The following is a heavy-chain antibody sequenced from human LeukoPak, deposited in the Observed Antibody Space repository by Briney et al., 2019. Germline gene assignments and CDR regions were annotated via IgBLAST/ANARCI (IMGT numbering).Heavy chain of an antibody. CDR2: INWNGGST. CDR3: ARDLVAVAGTLRFDP. J-gene: IGHJ5*02. D-gene: IGHD6-19*01. Sequence: GGSLRLSCAASGFTFDDYGMSWVRQAPGKGLEWVSGINWNGGSTGYADSVKGRFTISRDNAKNSLYLQMNSLRAEDTALYYCARDLVAVAGTLRFDPWGQGTLSPSPQ. V-gene: IGHV3-20*04. CDR1: GFTFDDYG.